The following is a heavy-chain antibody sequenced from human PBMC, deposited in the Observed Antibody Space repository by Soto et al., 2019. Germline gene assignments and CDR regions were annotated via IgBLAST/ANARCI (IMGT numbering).Heavy chain of an antibody. CDR3: ARGGEYSSSWYDFFQY. CDR1: GFIFSSYG. D-gene: IGHD6-13*01. CDR2: ISYDGSNK. Sequence: QVQLVESGGGVVQSGRSLRLSCAASGFIFSSYGMHWVRQAPGKVLEWVAVISYDGSNKYYAYAVKGRFTISRDNSKNTLYLQMNSLRAEDTAVYYCARGGEYSSSWYDFFQYWGQGTLVTVSS. J-gene: IGHJ1*01. V-gene: IGHV3-30*03.